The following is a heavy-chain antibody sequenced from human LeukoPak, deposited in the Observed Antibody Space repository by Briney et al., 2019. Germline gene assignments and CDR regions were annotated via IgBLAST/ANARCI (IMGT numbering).Heavy chain of an antibody. CDR3: AGGYCSSTSCYAAYYYYYGMDV. Sequence: GGSLRLSCAASGFTFSSYAMSWVRQAPGKGLEWVSAISGSGGSTYYADSVKGRFTISRDNSKNTLYLQMNNLRAEDTAVYYCAGGYCSSTSCYAAYYYYYGMDVWGQGTTVTVSS. CDR2: ISGSGGST. J-gene: IGHJ6*02. D-gene: IGHD2-2*01. V-gene: IGHV3-23*01. CDR1: GFTFSSYA.